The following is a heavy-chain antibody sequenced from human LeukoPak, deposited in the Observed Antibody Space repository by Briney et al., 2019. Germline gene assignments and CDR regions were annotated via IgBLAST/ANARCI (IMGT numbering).Heavy chain of an antibody. J-gene: IGHJ6*04. V-gene: IGHV3-30*04. D-gene: IGHD3-10*01. CDR2: ISYDGSNK. CDR3: ARGGYYYDSGSYYIYGMDV. CDR1: GFTFRSYA. Sequence: PGRSLRLSCAASGFTFRSYAMHWVRQAPGKGLEWVAVISYDGSNKYYADSVKGRFTISRDNSKNTLYLQMNSLRAEDTAVYYCARGGYYYDSGSYYIYGMDVWGKGTTVTVSS.